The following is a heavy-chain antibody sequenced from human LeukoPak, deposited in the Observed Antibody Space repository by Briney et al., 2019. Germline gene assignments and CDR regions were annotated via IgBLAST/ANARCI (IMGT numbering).Heavy chain of an antibody. CDR1: GFTFSTYN. CDR3: ARWSCSSTSCSSYYYYYYMDV. V-gene: IGHV3-48*01. Sequence: GGSLRLSCAASGFTFSTYNMNWVRQAPGKGLEWVSYISSSSSTIYCADSVKGRFTISRDNAKNSLYLQMNSLRAEDTAVYYCARWSCSSTSCSSYYYYYYMDVWGKGTTVTVSS. J-gene: IGHJ6*03. CDR2: ISSSSSTI. D-gene: IGHD2-2*01.